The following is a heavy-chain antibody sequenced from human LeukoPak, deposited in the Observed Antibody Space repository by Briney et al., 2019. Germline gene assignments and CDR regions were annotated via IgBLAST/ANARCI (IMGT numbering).Heavy chain of an antibody. D-gene: IGHD1-26*01. Sequence: ASVKVSCKASGYTFSTYYVHWVRQAPGQGLEWMGWINPNSGGTNYAQKFQGRVTMTRDTSISTAYMELSRLRSDDTAVYYCARDSSGSYLSWFDPWGQGTLVTVSS. CDR2: INPNSGGT. CDR1: GYTFSTYY. J-gene: IGHJ5*02. V-gene: IGHV1-2*02. CDR3: ARDSSGSYLSWFDP.